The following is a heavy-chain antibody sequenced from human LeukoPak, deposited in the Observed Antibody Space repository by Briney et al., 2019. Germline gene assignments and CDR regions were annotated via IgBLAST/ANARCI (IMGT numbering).Heavy chain of an antibody. V-gene: IGHV5-51*01. J-gene: IGHJ4*02. CDR2: IYPGDSET. Sequence: GESLQISSKGSGYSFTSHWIGWVRQMPAKGLEWMGVIYPGDSETRYSPSFQGQVTISADRSISTAYLQWSSLKASDSAMYYCATTSRYFDHWDQGAQVTGSS. CDR3: ATTSRYFDH. CDR1: GYSFTSHW. D-gene: IGHD6-6*01.